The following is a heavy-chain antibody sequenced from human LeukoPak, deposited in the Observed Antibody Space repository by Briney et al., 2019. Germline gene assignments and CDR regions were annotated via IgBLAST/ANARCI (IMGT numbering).Heavy chain of an antibody. CDR3: ARGWGHFEQ. CDR1: GFTFSSHW. CDR2: IKEDGGEK. J-gene: IGHJ4*02. D-gene: IGHD3-16*01. Sequence: PGGSLRLSCSASGFTFSSHWMSWVRQAPGKGLEWVANIKEDGGEKYYADFVKGRFTISRDNAENSLFLQMNSLRVDDTAVFYCARGWGHFEQWGQGTLVTVSS. V-gene: IGHV3-7*01.